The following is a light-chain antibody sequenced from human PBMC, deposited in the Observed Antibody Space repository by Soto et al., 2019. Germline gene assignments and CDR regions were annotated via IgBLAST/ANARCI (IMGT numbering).Light chain of an antibody. Sequence: DIVLTQSPGTLSLSPGERATLSCRASQSINSRYLAWYQQKPGQAPRLLIYDASSRATGIPDRFSGSGSGTRFPLTNSRLEAGEFAVYYCQKYGTSYTFGQGTKLEI. CDR3: QKYGTSYT. CDR2: DAS. CDR1: QSINSRY. J-gene: IGKJ2*01. V-gene: IGKV3-20*01.